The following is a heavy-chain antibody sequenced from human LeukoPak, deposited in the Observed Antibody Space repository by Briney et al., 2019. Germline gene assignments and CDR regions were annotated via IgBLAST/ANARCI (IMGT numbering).Heavy chain of an antibody. J-gene: IGHJ5*02. CDR1: GYTLTELS. D-gene: IGHD3-3*01. CDR2: FDPEDGET. V-gene: IGHV1-24*01. Sequence: GASVKVSCKVSGYTLTELSMHWVRQAPGKGLEWMGGFDPEDGETIYAQKFQGRVTMTEDTSTDTAYMELSSLRSEDTAVYYCATEKRSGYYTYWFDPWAREPWSPSPQ. CDR3: ATEKRSGYYTYWFDP.